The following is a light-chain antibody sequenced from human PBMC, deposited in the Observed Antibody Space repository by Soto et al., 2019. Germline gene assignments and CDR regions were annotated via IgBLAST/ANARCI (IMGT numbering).Light chain of an antibody. V-gene: IGKV3-15*01. CDR2: GAS. J-gene: IGKJ1*01. Sequence: EIVLTQSPATLSVSPGERATLSCRASQSVSGNLAWYQQKPGQAPRLLIDGASTRATGIPARFSGRGSGTEFTLIISSLQSEDVAVYYCQQYDNWPRTFGHGTKVEFK. CDR3: QQYDNWPRT. CDR1: QSVSGN.